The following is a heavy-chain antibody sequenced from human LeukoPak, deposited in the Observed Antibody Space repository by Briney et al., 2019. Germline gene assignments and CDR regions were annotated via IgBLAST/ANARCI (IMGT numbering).Heavy chain of an antibody. V-gene: IGHV3-30*01. J-gene: IGHJ4*02. Sequence: PGGSLRLSCAASGFTFSTYGVNWVRQAPGKGLEWVAVISYDGSNKYYADSVEGRFTLSRDSSKNTLYLQMNSLRAEDTAVYYCTSLTPGIVGASSVSYWGQGTLVTVSP. CDR2: ISYDGSNK. D-gene: IGHD1-26*01. CDR3: TSLTPGIVGASSVSY. CDR1: GFTFSTYG.